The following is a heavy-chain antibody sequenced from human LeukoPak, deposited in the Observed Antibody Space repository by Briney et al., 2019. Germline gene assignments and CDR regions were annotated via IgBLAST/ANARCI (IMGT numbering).Heavy chain of an antibody. CDR3: ARSPGKTPFDY. J-gene: IGHJ4*02. V-gene: IGHV1-2*02. Sequence: GASVKVSCKASGYTFTSYGISWVRQAPGQGLEWMGWINPNSGGTNYAQKFQGRVTMTRATSISTAYMELSTLRSDDTAVYYCARSPGKTPFDYWGQGTLVTVSS. CDR2: INPNSGGT. CDR1: GYTFTSYG.